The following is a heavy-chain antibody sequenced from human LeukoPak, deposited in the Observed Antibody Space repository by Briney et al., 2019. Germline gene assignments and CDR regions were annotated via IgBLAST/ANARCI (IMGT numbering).Heavy chain of an antibody. D-gene: IGHD6-19*01. J-gene: IGHJ6*02. V-gene: IGHV3-21*01. CDR1: GFTFSSYS. CDR3: ARDPGGGSGWYNRGNYYGMDV. CDR2: ISSSSSYI. Sequence: GGSLRLSCAASGFTFSSYSMNWVRQAPGKGLEWVSSISSSSSYIYYADSVKGRFTISRDNAKNSLYLQMNSLRAEDTAVYYCARDPGGGSGWYNRGNYYGMDVWGQGTTVTVSS.